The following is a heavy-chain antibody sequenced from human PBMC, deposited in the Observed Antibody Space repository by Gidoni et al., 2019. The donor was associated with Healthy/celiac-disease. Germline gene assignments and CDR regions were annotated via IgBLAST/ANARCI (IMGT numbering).Heavy chain of an antibody. CDR3: ARGPRGYSYGMASVRWVFFDY. V-gene: IGHV3-30*01. D-gene: IGHD5-18*01. CDR1: GFTFSSYA. Sequence: QVQLVESGGGVVQPGRSLRLSCAASGFTFSSYAMHWVRQAPGKGLEWVAVISYDGSNKYYADSVKGRFTISRDNSKNTLYLQMNSLRAEDTAVYYCARGPRGYSYGMASVRWVFFDYWGQGTLVTVSS. CDR2: ISYDGSNK. J-gene: IGHJ4*02.